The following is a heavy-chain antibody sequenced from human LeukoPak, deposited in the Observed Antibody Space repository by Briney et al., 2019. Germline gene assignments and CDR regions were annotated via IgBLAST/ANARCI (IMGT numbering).Heavy chain of an antibody. CDR3: AGNLDTAMFPFAY. CDR2: ISSSSSYI. D-gene: IGHD5-18*01. V-gene: IGHV3-21*01. CDR1: GFTFSSYS. Sequence: PGGSLRLSCAASGFTFSSYSMNWVRQAPGKGLEWVSSISSSSSYIYYADSVKGRFTISRDNAKNSLYLQMNSLRAEDTAVYYCAGNLDTAMFPFAYWAQGTLVTVSP. J-gene: IGHJ4*02.